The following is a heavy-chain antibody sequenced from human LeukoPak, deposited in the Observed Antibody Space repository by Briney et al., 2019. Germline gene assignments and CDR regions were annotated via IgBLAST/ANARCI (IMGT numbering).Heavy chain of an antibody. Sequence: PSETLSLTCSVSGGSVSTYYWSWIRQPPGKGLEWIGYIYYSGSTNYNPSLKSRVTISVGTSKNQFSLKLTSVTAADTAVYYCARDRSDSGVYDYWGQGTLVTVSS. J-gene: IGHJ4*02. CDR1: GGSVSTYY. V-gene: IGHV4-59*02. CDR3: ARDRSDSGVYDY. CDR2: IYYSGST. D-gene: IGHD4-17*01.